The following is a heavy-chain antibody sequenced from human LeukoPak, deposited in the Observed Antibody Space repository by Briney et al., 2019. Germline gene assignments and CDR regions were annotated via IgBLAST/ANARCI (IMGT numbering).Heavy chain of an antibody. Sequence: GGSLRLSCAASGFTFSTSTMSWVRQAPGKGLEWVSSMSGSGSYTHYAGSVRGRFTISRDNARRSLYLQMGSLRDEDTAMYFCATEWALAQNWGQGTLVTVSS. J-gene: IGHJ4*02. D-gene: IGHD1-26*01. CDR3: ATEWALAQN. V-gene: IGHV3-21*01. CDR1: GFTFSTST. CDR2: MSGSGSYT.